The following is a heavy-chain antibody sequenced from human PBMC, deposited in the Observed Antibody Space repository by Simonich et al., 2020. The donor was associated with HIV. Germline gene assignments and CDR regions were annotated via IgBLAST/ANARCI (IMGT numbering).Heavy chain of an antibody. V-gene: IGHV3-48*04. D-gene: IGHD5-12*01. Sequence: EVQLVESGGGLVQPGGSLRLSCAASGFTFSSYSMNWVRQAPGKGLEWISYISSSGSTIYYADSVKGRFTISRDNAKNSLYLQMNSLRAEDTAVYYCARGGYSGYVDYWGQGTLVTVS. CDR2: ISSSGSTI. CDR3: ARGGYSGYVDY. CDR1: GFTFSSYS. J-gene: IGHJ4*02.